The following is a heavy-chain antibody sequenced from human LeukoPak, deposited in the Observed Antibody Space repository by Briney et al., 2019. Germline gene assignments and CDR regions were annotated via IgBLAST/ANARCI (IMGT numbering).Heavy chain of an antibody. CDR2: IIPIFGTA. V-gene: IGHV1-69*05. Sequence: SARVSCKDSGGTFSRYAISSVREAPGQGREWMGGIIPIFGTANYAQKCQGRVTITTDESTSTAYMELSILRSEDTAVYYFARGTDYSHAFDIWGQGTMVTVSS. J-gene: IGHJ3*02. CDR3: ARGTDYSHAFDI. D-gene: IGHD5-12*01. CDR1: GGTFSRYA.